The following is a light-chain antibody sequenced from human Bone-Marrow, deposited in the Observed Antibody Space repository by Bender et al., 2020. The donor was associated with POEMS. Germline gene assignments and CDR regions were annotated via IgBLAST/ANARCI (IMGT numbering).Light chain of an antibody. Sequence: SYDLTQPPSVSVSPGATAKITCSGHELGGRNVGWYQQKPGQPPVLLIYQDFRRPSGIPERFSASNSGNRATLTISATQAADEADYYCQTWDSSSDHHVVFGGGTKLTVL. V-gene: IGLV3-1*01. CDR1: ELGGRN. CDR2: QDF. CDR3: QTWDSSSDHHVV. J-gene: IGLJ2*01.